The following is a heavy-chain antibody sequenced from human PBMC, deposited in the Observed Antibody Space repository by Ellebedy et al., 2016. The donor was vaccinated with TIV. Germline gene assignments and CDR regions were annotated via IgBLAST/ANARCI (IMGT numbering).Heavy chain of an antibody. Sequence: GGSLRLXXPASGFTFSNFGMSWVRQPPGKGLEWISSISGSGPPTNYADTVKGRFTISRDHSKNTLYLQMNSLRAEDTAVFYCAKVVGRRTLVDSSGLWPNDYWGQGTLVTVSS. CDR2: ISGSGPPT. CDR3: AKVVGRRTLVDSSGLWPNDY. J-gene: IGHJ4*02. CDR1: GFTFSNFG. V-gene: IGHV3-23*01. D-gene: IGHD3-22*01.